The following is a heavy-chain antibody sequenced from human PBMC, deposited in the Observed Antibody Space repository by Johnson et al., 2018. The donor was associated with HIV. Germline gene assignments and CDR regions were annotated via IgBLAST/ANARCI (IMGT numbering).Heavy chain of an antibody. V-gene: IGHV3-7*01. CDR3: ARSWGGYCSGGSCYGAPGAFDI. CDR1: GFTFSSYW. D-gene: IGHD2-15*01. J-gene: IGHJ3*02. Sequence: VQLVESGGGVVQPGGSLRLSCAASGFTFSSYWMSWVRQAPGKGLEWVANIKQDGSEKYYVDSVKGRFTISRDNAKNSLYLQMNSLRAEDTAVYYCARSWGGYCSGGSCYGAPGAFDIWGQGTMVTVSS. CDR2: IKQDGSEK.